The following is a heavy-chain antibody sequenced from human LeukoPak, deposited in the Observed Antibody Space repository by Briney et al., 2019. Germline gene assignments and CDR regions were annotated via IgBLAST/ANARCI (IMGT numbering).Heavy chain of an antibody. CDR1: GGSISSTSFY. J-gene: IGHJ4*02. D-gene: IGHD2-2*01. CDR2: IYYSGST. V-gene: IGHV4-39*01. Sequence: PSETLSLTCTVSGGSISSTSFYWGWIRQPPGKGLEWIGTIYYSGSTYYNPSLKSRVTISVDTSKNQFSLKLSSVTAADTAVYYCARHKLVPPGMFDSWGQGTLVTVSS. CDR3: ARHKLVPPGMFDS.